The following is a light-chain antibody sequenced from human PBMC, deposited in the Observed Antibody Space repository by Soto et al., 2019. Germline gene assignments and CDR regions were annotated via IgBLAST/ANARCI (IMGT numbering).Light chain of an antibody. CDR2: EVS. CDR1: SSDVDGYDY. J-gene: IGLJ1*01. Sequence: LAQPASVSGSPGQSITISCTGTSSDVDGYDYVSWYQQHPGKAPKLMIYEVSNRPSGVSNRFSGSKSGNTASLTISGLQAEDEADFYCSSYTSSSTYVFGTGTKVTVL. V-gene: IGLV2-14*01. CDR3: SSYTSSSTYV.